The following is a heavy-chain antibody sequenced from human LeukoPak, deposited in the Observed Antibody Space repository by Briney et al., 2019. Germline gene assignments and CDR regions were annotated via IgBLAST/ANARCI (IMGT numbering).Heavy chain of an antibody. D-gene: IGHD2-15*01. CDR1: GFTFTSYA. CDR2: ISGSGGGT. J-gene: IGHJ4*02. Sequence: GGSLRLSCAASGFTFTSYAMSWVRQAPGKGLEWVSTISGSGGGTYYADSMKGRFTISRDNSKNTLYLQMNSLRAEDTAVYYCAKDSLGYCSGDSCYGRYYFDYWGQGTLVTVSS. V-gene: IGHV3-23*01. CDR3: AKDSLGYCSGDSCYGRYYFDY.